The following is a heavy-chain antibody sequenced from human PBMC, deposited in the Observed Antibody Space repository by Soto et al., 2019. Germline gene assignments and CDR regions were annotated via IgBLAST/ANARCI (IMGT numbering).Heavy chain of an antibody. CDR2: ISGSGDST. V-gene: IGHV3-23*01. CDR1: EGYISNFA. J-gene: IGHJ4*02. CDR3: ANEGTSGLYSFDY. D-gene: IGHD6-19*01. Sequence: PWRSKRHSNAASEGYISNFARSWIRQEQGKGLEWVSIISGSGDSTYYADSVKGRFNISRDNSRNTLYLQMNSLRAGDSAKYHCANEGTSGLYSFDYWVQGTLVIGYS.